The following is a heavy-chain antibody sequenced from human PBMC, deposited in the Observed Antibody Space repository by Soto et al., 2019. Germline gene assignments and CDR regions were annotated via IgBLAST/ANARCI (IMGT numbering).Heavy chain of an antibody. Sequence: QVQLHQWGAGLLKPSETLSLTCAVYGGSFSVSYWTWIRQPPGKGLEWIGEIKHGGSAKYNPSLRSRVTISLDTSKKQFSLRLNSVTAADTAVYYCARDIGAGYYGLDVWGQGTTVTVSS. D-gene: IGHD3-3*01. CDR3: ARDIGAGYYGLDV. CDR2: IKHGGSA. V-gene: IGHV4-34*01. CDR1: GGSFSVSY. J-gene: IGHJ6*02.